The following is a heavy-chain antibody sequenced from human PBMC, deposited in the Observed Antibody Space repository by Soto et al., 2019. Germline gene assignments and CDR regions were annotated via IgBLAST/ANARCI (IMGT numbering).Heavy chain of an antibody. CDR2: ISYDGSNK. J-gene: IGHJ4*02. CDR3: ARTAVAGPFDY. CDR1: GFTFSSYA. V-gene: IGHV3-30-3*01. Sequence: GGSLRLSCAASGFTFSSYAMHWVRQAPGKGQEWVAVISYDGSNKYYADSVKGRFTISRDNSKNTLYLQMNSLRAEDTAVYYCARTAVAGPFDYWGQGTLVAVSS. D-gene: IGHD6-19*01.